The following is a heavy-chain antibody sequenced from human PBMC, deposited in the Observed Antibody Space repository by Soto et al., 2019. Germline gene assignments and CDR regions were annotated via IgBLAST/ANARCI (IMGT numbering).Heavy chain of an antibody. CDR3: AKGLKWHSSGPMGNDAFDI. CDR2: ISYDGSNK. Sequence: QVQLVESGGGVVQPGRSLRLSCAASGFTFSSYGMHWVRQAPGKGPEWVAVISYDGSNKYYADSVKGRFTISRDNSKNTLYLQMNSLRAEDTAVYYCAKGLKWHSSGPMGNDAFDIWGQGTMVTVSS. D-gene: IGHD6-19*01. J-gene: IGHJ3*02. V-gene: IGHV3-30*18. CDR1: GFTFSSYG.